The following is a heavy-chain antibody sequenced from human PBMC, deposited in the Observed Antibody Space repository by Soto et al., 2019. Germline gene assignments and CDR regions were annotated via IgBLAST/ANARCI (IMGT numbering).Heavy chain of an antibody. CDR2: IYPGDSDT. V-gene: IGHV5-51*01. Sequence: GESLKISCKGSGYSFANYWLAWVRQMPGKGLEWMGIIYPGDSDTRYSPSFQGQVTISADKSISTAYLQWSSLKASDTAMYYCVNNWNYIWGYWGQGTTVTVS. J-gene: IGHJ4*02. D-gene: IGHD1-20*01. CDR3: VNNWNYIWGY. CDR1: GYSFANYW.